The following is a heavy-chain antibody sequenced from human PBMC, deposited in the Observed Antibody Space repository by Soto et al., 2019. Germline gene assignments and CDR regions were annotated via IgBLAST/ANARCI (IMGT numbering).Heavy chain of an antibody. J-gene: IGHJ4*02. CDR1: GGSISSYY. CDR2: IYYSGST. D-gene: IGHD3-10*01. CDR3: ARRGSGSYSDY. Sequence: SETLSLTCTVSGGSISSYYWSWIRQPPGKGLEWIGSIYYSGSTYYNPSLKSRVTISVDTSKNQFSLKLSSVTAADTAVYYCARRGSGSYSDYWGQGTLVTVSS. V-gene: IGHV4-39*01.